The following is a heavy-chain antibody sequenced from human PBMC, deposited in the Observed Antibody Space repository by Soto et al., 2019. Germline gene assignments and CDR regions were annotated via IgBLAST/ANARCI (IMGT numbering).Heavy chain of an antibody. CDR1: GFIFSNYW. CDR2: IKEDGSAI. CDR3: AGGGHLDY. V-gene: IGHV3-7*01. Sequence: GGSLRLSCAASGFIFSNYWMNWVRQAPGKGLEWVANIKEDGSAISYVDSVKGRFTISRDNARNSLYLQMNDLRVEDTAVYYCAGGGHLDYWGQGTLVTVSS. J-gene: IGHJ4*02.